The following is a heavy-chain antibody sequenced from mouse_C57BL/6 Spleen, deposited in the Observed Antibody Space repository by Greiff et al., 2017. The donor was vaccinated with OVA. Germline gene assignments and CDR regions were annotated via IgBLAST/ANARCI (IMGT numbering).Heavy chain of an antibody. Sequence: EVQLVESGPGMVKPSQSLSLTCTVTGYSITSGYDWHWIRHFPGNNLEWMGYISYSGSTNCNPSLKSRISITHDTSKNHFFLKLNSVTTEDTATYYCARGLGYAMDYWGQGTSVTVSS. CDR1: GYSITSGYD. CDR2: ISYSGST. V-gene: IGHV3-1*01. CDR3: ARGLGYAMDY. J-gene: IGHJ4*01. D-gene: IGHD2-4*01.